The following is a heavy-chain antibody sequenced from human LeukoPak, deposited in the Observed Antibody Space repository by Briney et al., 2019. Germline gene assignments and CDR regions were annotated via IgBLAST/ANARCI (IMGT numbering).Heavy chain of an antibody. CDR1: GFTFDDYA. CDR3: AKEGALLLWFGEMYNWFDP. V-gene: IGHV3-43*02. J-gene: IGHJ5*02. Sequence: GGSLRLSCAASGFTFDDYAMHWVRQAPGKGLEWVSLISGDGGSTYYADSVKGRFTISRDNSKNTLYLQMNSLRAEDTAVYYCAKEGALLLWFGEMYNWFDPWGQGTLVTVSS. D-gene: IGHD3-10*01. CDR2: ISGDGGST.